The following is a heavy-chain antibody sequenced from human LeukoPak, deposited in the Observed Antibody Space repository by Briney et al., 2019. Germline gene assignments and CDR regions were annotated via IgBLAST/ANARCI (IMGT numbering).Heavy chain of an antibody. V-gene: IGHV4-4*07. CDR2: IYTIGST. CDR1: GGSISSYY. D-gene: IGHD2-15*01. CDR3: ARLLGYCSGGSCLNWFDP. Sequence: SETLSLTCTVSGGSISSYYWSWIRQPAGKGLEWIGRIYTIGSTNYNPSLTSRVTMSVDTSKIQFSLKLSSVTAADTAVYYCARLLGYCSGGSCLNWFDPWGQGTLVTVSS. J-gene: IGHJ5*02.